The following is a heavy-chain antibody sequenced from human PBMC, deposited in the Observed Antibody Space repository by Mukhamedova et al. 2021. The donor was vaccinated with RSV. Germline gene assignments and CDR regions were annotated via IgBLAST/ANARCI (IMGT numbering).Heavy chain of an antibody. J-gene: IGHJ4*02. Sequence: GKGLEWIGRIYTSGSTNHNPSLKSRVTMSVDTSKNQFSLKLSSVTAADTAVYYCAREGPLRFLELLAHFDYWGQGTLVTVSS. D-gene: IGHD3-3*01. CDR3: AREGPLRFLELLAHFDY. CDR2: IYTSGST. V-gene: IGHV4-4*07.